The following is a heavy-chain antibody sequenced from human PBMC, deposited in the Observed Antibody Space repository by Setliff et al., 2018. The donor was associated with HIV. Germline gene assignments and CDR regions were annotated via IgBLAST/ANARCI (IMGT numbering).Heavy chain of an antibody. J-gene: IGHJ4*02. CDR2: MNPNTGNT. D-gene: IGHD3-22*01. CDR3: AKNYFDTSGWSAVDY. V-gene: IGHV1-2*02. Sequence: GASVKVSCKASGYTFTGYFIHWVRQAPGQGFEWMGWMNPNTGNTHYAPKFQGRVTMTRDTSITTAYMEMTKLTSDDTAVYYCAKNYFDTSGWSAVDYWGQGTLVTVSS. CDR1: GYTFTGYF.